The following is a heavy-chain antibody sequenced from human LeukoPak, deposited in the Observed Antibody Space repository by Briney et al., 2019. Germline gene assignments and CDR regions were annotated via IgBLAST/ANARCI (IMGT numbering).Heavy chain of an antibody. CDR1: GGSISSSNW. CDR3: ASHRIAAAGKGGWFDP. CDR2: INHSGST. J-gene: IGHJ5*02. V-gene: IGHV4-4*02. Sequence: SGTLSLTCAVSGGSISSSNWWSWVRQPPGKGLEWIGEINHSGSTNYNPSLKSRVTISVDTSKNQFSLKLSSVTAADTAVYYCASHRIAAAGKGGWFDPWGQGTLVTVSS. D-gene: IGHD6-13*01.